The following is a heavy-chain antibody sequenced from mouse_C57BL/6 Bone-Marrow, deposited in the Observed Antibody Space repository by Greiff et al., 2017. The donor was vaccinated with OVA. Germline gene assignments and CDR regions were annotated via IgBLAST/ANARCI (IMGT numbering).Heavy chain of an antibody. D-gene: IGHD1-1*01. J-gene: IGHJ2*01. Sequence: VQGVESGAELARPGASVKLSCKASGYTFTSYGISWVKQRTGQGLEWIGEIYPRSGNTYYTEKFKGKATLTADKSSSTAYMELRSLTSEDSAVYFCARSYYYGSRRYFDYWGQGTTLTVSS. CDR2: IYPRSGNT. CDR3: ARSYYYGSRRYFDY. V-gene: IGHV1-81*01. CDR1: GYTFTSYG.